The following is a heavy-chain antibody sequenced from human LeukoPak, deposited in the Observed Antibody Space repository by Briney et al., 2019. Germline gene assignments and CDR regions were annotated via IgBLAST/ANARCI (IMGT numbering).Heavy chain of an antibody. CDR2: TNSGGRT. CDR1: GFTVSNNY. CDR3: AKLHLDAFDI. Sequence: QSGGSLTLSCTASGFTVSNNYKSCVRQAPPKELEWVSVTNSGGRTYYADSVQGRFTISRVNSKNTLYLQMNSLRAEDKAVYYCAKLHLDAFDIWGQGTMVTVSS. J-gene: IGHJ3*02. D-gene: IGHD3-10*01. V-gene: IGHV3-53*01.